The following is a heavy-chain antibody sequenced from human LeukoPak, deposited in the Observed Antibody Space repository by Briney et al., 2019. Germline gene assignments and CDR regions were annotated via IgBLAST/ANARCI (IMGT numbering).Heavy chain of an antibody. CDR3: ARGKGGNQLPNYYYYYYYMDV. D-gene: IGHD2-2*01. CDR1: GFTFSSYA. V-gene: IGHV3-23*01. Sequence: GGSLRLSCAASGFTFSSYAMSWVRQAPGKGLEWVSAISGSGGSTYYADSVKGRFTISRDNAKNSLYLQMNSLRAEDTAVYYCARGKGGNQLPNYYYYYYYMDVWGKGTTVTISS. J-gene: IGHJ6*03. CDR2: ISGSGGST.